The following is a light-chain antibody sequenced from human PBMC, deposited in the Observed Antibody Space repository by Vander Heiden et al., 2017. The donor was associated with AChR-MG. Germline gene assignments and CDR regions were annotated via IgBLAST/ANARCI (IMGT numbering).Light chain of an antibody. CDR3: QQSYTTPLT. J-gene: IGKJ4*01. Sequence: DIQMTQSPSSLSASAGDRVTITCRASQSIRGNLNWYQQKPGKAPNLLISSASSLQSGVPSRFSGSGSGTDFTLTISSLQPEDIATYYCQQSYTTPLTFGGGTKVEIK. CDR2: SAS. CDR1: QSIRGN. V-gene: IGKV1-39*01.